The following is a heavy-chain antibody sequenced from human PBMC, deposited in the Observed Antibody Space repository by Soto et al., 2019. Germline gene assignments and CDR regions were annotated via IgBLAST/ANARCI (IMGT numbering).Heavy chain of an antibody. CDR3: ARDVPWSGYLYYYYMDV. Sequence: ASVKVSCKASGYTFTSYGISWVRQAPGQGLEWMGWISAYNGNTNYAQKLQGRVTMTTDTSTSTAYMELRSLRSDDTAVYYCARDVPWSGYLYYYYMDVWGKGTTVTVSS. CDR1: GYTFTSYG. V-gene: IGHV1-18*01. D-gene: IGHD3-3*01. J-gene: IGHJ6*03. CDR2: ISAYNGNT.